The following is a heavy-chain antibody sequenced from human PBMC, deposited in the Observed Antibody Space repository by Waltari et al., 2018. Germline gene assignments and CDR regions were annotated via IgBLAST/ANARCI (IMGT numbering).Heavy chain of an antibody. V-gene: IGHV4-31*03. CDR2: IYYSGST. CDR1: GGSISSGGYY. CDR3: ARSAAHPGIDY. D-gene: IGHD6-6*01. Sequence: QVQLQESGPGLVKPSQTLSLTCTVSGGSISSGGYYWSWIRQHPGKGLEWIGYIYYSGSTYSNPSLKIRFTISVDTSKTQFPLKLSSVTAADTAVYYCARSAAHPGIDYWGQGTLVTVSS. J-gene: IGHJ4*02.